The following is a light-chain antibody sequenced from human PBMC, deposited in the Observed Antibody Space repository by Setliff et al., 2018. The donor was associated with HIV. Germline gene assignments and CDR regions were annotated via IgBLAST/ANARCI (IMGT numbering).Light chain of an antibody. Sequence: QSALTQPASVSGSPGQSITISCTGTSSDVGGYNSVSWYQHYPGKAPKVMIYGVNNRPSGVSNRFSGSKSGSTASLTISGLQAEDEADYYCSSYTISNSLVFGTGTKAPS. CDR1: SSDVGGYNS. CDR2: GVN. CDR3: SSYTISNSLV. J-gene: IGLJ1*01. V-gene: IGLV2-14*01.